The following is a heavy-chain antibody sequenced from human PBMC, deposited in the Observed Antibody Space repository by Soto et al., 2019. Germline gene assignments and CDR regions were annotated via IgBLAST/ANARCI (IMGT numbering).Heavy chain of an antibody. CDR2: IYYSGST. Sequence: PSETLSHTCTVSGGSISSGGYYWSWIRQHPGKGLEWIGYIYYSGSTYYNPSLKSRVTISVDTSKNQFSLKLSSVTAADTAVYYCARVLGYSSSDLQKIDYWGQGTLVTVSS. V-gene: IGHV4-31*03. CDR1: GGSISSGGYY. J-gene: IGHJ4*02. D-gene: IGHD6-6*01. CDR3: ARVLGYSSSDLQKIDY.